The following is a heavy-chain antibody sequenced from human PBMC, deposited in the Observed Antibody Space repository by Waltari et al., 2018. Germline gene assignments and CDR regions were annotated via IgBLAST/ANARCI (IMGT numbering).Heavy chain of an antibody. CDR3: SRGLGKDFYYTIDV. CDR1: GFGFHDYA. J-gene: IGHJ6*01. CDR2: INSTGRYI. Sequence: EMKLVESGGGLVQMGRYLRFSGAAAGFGFHDYAMHWVLQGPGKSLGWVSCINSTGRYINYSHSVNGRFTISRDNSNHSLYLQMNSLITDYTALYYCSRGLGKDFYYTIDVWGQGTTVTVSS. V-gene: IGHV3-9*01.